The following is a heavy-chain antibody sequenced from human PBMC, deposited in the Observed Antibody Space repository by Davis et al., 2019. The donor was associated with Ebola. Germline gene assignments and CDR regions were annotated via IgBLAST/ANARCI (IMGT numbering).Heavy chain of an antibody. CDR3: ARDGGIAAPPDY. CDR2: INHSGST. CDR1: GGSFSGYY. Sequence: GSLRLSCAVYGGSFSGYYWSWIRQPPGKGLEWIGEINHSGSTNYNPSLKSRVTISVDTSKNQFSLKLSSVTAADTAVYYCARDGGIAAPPDYWGQGTLVTVSS. J-gene: IGHJ4*02. D-gene: IGHD6-13*01. V-gene: IGHV4-34*01.